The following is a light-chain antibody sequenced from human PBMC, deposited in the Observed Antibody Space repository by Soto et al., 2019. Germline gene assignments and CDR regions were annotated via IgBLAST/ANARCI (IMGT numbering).Light chain of an antibody. Sequence: SYELTQPPSVSVAPGQTARITCGGNNIGSKSVHWYQQKPGQAPVLVVYDDSDRPAGIPDRFSGSNSGNTATLTISRVEAGDEADYYCQVWASSSDHVVFGGGTKLTVL. V-gene: IGLV3-21*02. CDR2: DDS. J-gene: IGLJ2*01. CDR3: QVWASSSDHVV. CDR1: NIGSKS.